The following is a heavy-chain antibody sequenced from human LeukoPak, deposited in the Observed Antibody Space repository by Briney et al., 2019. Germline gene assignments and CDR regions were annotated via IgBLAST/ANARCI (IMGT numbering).Heavy chain of an antibody. V-gene: IGHV3-23*01. Sequence: GGSLRLSCAASGFTFSSYAMSWVRQAPGKGLEWVSAISGSGGSTYYADSVKGRFTISRDNSKNTLYLQMNSLRAEDTAVYYCAKDQGRYYDSSGPTGWDYWGQGTLVTVSS. D-gene: IGHD3-22*01. CDR1: GFTFSSYA. CDR2: ISGSGGST. J-gene: IGHJ4*02. CDR3: AKDQGRYYDSSGPTGWDY.